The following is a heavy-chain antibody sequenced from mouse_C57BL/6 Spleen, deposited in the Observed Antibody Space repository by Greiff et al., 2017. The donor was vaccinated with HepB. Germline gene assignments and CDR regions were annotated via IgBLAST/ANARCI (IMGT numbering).Heavy chain of an antibody. Sequence: VQLQESGAELARPGASVKLSCKASGYTFTSYGISWVKQRTGQGLEWIGEIYPRSGNTYYNEKFKGKATLTADKSSSTAYMELRSLTSEDSAVYFCARSTDGYFAMDYWGQGTSVTVSS. V-gene: IGHV1-81*01. CDR3: ARSTDGYFAMDY. CDR2: IYPRSGNT. D-gene: IGHD2-3*01. J-gene: IGHJ4*01. CDR1: GYTFTSYG.